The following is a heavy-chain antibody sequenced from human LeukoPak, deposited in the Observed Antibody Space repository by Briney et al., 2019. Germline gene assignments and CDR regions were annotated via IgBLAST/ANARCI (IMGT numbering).Heavy chain of an antibody. D-gene: IGHD3-22*01. CDR2: IIPIFGTT. CDR1: GGTFNSYA. V-gene: IGHV1-69*06. J-gene: IGHJ4*02. Sequence: GSSVKVSCKASGGTFNSYAISWVRQAPGQGLEWMGGIIPIFGTTNYARKFRGRVTLTADKSTRTAYMELSSLRSEDMAVYYCARGYDSSGYYVYGFDYWGQGTLVTVSS. CDR3: ARGYDSSGYYVYGFDY.